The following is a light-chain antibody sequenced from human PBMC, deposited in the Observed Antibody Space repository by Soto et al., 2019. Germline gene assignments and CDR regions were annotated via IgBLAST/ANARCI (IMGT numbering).Light chain of an antibody. Sequence: EIVMAQSPSTLTVSPGERATVSCTASQSVGSYLAWYQQKPGQTPRLLIYGASTTATGVPARFSGSGSGTEFTLTISSLPSEDFAVYYCLHYKDWPRWTFGQGTKVDIK. CDR3: LHYKDWPRWT. J-gene: IGKJ1*01. V-gene: IGKV3-15*01. CDR2: GAS. CDR1: QSVGSY.